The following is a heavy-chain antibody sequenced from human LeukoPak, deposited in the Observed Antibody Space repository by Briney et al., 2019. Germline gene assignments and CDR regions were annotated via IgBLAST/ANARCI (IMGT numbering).Heavy chain of an antibody. Sequence: ASVKVSCKASGYTFTGYYMHWVRQAPGQGLEWMGWINPNSGGTNYAQKFQGRVTMTRDTSISTAYMELSRLRSDDTAVYYCARESAVVVAANFDNWGQGTLVTVSS. J-gene: IGHJ4*02. CDR1: GYTFTGYY. D-gene: IGHD2-15*01. V-gene: IGHV1-2*02. CDR2: INPNSGGT. CDR3: ARESAVVVAANFDN.